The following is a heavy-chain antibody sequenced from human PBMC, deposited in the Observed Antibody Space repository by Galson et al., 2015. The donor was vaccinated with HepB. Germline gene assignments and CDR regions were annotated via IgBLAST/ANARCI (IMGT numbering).Heavy chain of an antibody. Sequence: SLRLSCAASGFTFNSFGMHWVRQAPGKGLEWVAFIRDDGSTKYYVDPVKGRFTISRDNSNNTLSLQMNSVRADDTAVYYCAKDPYRSSYDGEYFQYWGQGTLVTVSA. CDR1: GFTFNSFG. V-gene: IGHV3-30*02. CDR3: AKDPYRSSYDGEYFQY. D-gene: IGHD5-12*01. J-gene: IGHJ1*01. CDR2: IRDDGSTK.